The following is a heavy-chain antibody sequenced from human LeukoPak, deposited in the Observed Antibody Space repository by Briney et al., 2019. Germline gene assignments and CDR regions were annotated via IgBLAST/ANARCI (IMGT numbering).Heavy chain of an antibody. CDR1: GFSLSTRGVG. J-gene: IGHJ3*02. CDR2: SYWDDDK. CDR3: AHRRAVSGFLEWLFDAFDI. Sequence: ESGPTLVKPTQTLTLTCTFSGFSLSTRGVGVGWIRQPPGKALEWLSLSYWDDDKRYSPSLKSRLTITKDTSKNQVVLTMTNMDPVDTATYYCAHRRAVSGFLEWLFDAFDIWGQGTMVTVSS. V-gene: IGHV2-5*02. D-gene: IGHD3-3*01.